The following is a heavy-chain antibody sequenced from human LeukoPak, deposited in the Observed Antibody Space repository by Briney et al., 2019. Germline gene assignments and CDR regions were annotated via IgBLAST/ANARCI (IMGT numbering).Heavy chain of an antibody. Sequence: GGSLRLSCVASGFTFSSYEMNWVRQAPGKGLEWVSYISSSGSTIYYADSVKGRFTISRDNAKNSLYLQMNSLRAEDTAVYYCASRYYGSGSYYSYYYYYMDVWGKGTTVTISS. CDR1: GFTFSSYE. J-gene: IGHJ6*03. CDR2: ISSSGSTI. D-gene: IGHD3-10*01. CDR3: ASRYYGSGSYYSYYYYYMDV. V-gene: IGHV3-48*03.